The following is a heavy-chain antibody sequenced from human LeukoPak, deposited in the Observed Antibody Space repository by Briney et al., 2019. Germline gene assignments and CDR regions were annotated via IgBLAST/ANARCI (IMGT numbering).Heavy chain of an antibody. Sequence: ASVKVSCKPSGYTFIDHYLHWVRQAPGQGLESLGWIDPDTGDTNYPQKFQGRVTMTRDTSSSTAYMELNRLRSEDTAVYYCARAGHNSNSGGYDFWGLGTLVTVSS. CDR1: GYTFIDHY. J-gene: IGHJ4*02. CDR3: ARAGHNSNSGGYDF. D-gene: IGHD3-22*01. V-gene: IGHV1-2*02. CDR2: IDPDTGDT.